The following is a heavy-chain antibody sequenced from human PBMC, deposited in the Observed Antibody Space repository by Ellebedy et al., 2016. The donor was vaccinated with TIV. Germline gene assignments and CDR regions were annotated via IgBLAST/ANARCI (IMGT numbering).Heavy chain of an antibody. CDR1: GGSISTGGYY. CDR3: ARGHNWFDP. V-gene: IGHV4-31*03. CDR2: IYYSGST. J-gene: IGHJ5*02. Sequence: MPSETLSLTCTVSGGSISTGGYYWTWIRQHPGKGLEWIGYIYYSGSTYYNPSLKSRLTISVDTSKNQFSLKLTSVTAADTAVYYCARGHNWFDPWGQGTLVTVSS.